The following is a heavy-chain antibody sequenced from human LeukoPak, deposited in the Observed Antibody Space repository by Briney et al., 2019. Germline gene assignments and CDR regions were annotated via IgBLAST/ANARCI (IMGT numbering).Heavy chain of an antibody. Sequence: ASVNVSCKASGYTFTNYLMNWVRQAAGQGLEWMGWINTNTGNPTYAQGFTGRFVFSLDTSVSTAYLQISSLKAEDTAVYYCASHSGNYALDYWGQGTLVTVSS. CDR1: GYTFTNYL. CDR2: INTNTGNP. J-gene: IGHJ4*02. D-gene: IGHD1-26*01. V-gene: IGHV7-4-1*02. CDR3: ASHSGNYALDY.